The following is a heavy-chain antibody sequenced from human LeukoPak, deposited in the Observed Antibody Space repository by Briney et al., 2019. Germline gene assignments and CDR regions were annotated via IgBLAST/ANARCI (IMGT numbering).Heavy chain of an antibody. V-gene: IGHV3-15*01. Sequence: PGGSLRLSCAASGFTFSNAWMSWVRQAPGKGLEWVGRIKSKTDGGTTDYAAPVKGRFTISRDDSKNTLYLQMNSLRTEDTAVYYCTTDPSMIVVVTPFDYWGQGTLVTVSS. D-gene: IGHD3-22*01. J-gene: IGHJ4*02. CDR1: GFTFSNAW. CDR3: TTDPSMIVVVTPFDY. CDR2: IKSKTDGGTT.